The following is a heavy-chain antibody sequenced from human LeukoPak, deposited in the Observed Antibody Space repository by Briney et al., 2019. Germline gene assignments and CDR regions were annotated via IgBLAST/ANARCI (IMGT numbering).Heavy chain of an antibody. CDR3: ARGVEPLAANTLAY. V-gene: IGHV3-53*01. Sequence: AGGSLRLSCAASGFTVITNDVTRVRQAPGKGLEWVSVLYSDGNTKYADSVQGRFTISRDNSKNTLYLEMNSLSPDDTAVYYCARGVEPLAANTLAYWGQGTLVTVSS. CDR2: LYSDGNT. J-gene: IGHJ4*02. CDR1: GFTVITND. D-gene: IGHD1-14*01.